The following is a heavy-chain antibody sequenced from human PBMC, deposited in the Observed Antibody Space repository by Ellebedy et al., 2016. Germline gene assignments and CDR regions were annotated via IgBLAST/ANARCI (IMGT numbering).Heavy chain of an antibody. J-gene: IGHJ4*02. CDR3: AKGGYCSGGSRGCVYFDY. D-gene: IGHD2-15*01. CDR2: ISWDGGST. Sequence: GESLKISCAASGFTFDDYTMHWVRQAPGKGLEWVSLISWDGGSTYYADSVKGRFTISRDNSKNSLYLQMNSLRTEDTALYYCAKGGYCSGGSRGCVYFDYWGQGTLVTVSS. CDR1: GFTFDDYT. V-gene: IGHV3-43*01.